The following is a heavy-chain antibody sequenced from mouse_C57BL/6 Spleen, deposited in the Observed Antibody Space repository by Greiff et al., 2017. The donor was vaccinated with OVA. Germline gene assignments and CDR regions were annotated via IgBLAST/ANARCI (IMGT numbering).Heavy chain of an antibody. D-gene: IGHD1-1*01. V-gene: IGHV1-15*01. CDR1: GYTFTDYE. CDR3: TRDGHYYGSRIAMDY. Sequence: VKLMESGAELVRPGASVTLSCKASGYTFTDYEMHWVKQTPVHGLEWIGAIDPETGGTAYNQKFKGKAILTADKSSSTAYMELRSLTSEDSAVYYCTRDGHYYGSRIAMDYWGQGTSVTVSS. CDR2: IDPETGGT. J-gene: IGHJ4*01.